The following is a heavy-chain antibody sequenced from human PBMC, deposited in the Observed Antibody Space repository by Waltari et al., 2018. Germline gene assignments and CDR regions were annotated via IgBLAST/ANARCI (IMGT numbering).Heavy chain of an antibody. J-gene: IGHJ6*02. CDR2: ISGSGGST. Sequence: EVQLLESGGGLVQPGGSLRLSGAAPGFPFCPYAMNWVRQAPGSGLEWVSTISGSGGSTYYADSVKGRFTISRDNSKNTQYLQMNSLRAEDSAVYYCAKDRLYYGMDVWGQGTTVTVSS. CDR1: GFPFCPYA. CDR3: AKDRLYYGMDV. V-gene: IGHV3-23*01.